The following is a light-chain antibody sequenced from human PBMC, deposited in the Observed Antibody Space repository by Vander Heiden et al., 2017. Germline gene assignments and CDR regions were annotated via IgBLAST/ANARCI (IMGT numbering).Light chain of an antibody. CDR2: GNN. CDR1: SLRSDY. Sequence: SSELTQDPAVSVALGQTVRITCQGDSLRSDYASWYQQKPGQAHALVIDGNNNRPSGIPDRFSGSSSGNTASFTIPGAQEEDEADYYGYSRDSSGNPHWVFGGGTKLTVL. CDR3: YSRDSSGNPHWV. J-gene: IGLJ3*02. V-gene: IGLV3-19*01.